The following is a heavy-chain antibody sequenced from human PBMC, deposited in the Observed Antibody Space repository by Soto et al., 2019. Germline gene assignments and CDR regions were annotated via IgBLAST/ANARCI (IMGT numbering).Heavy chain of an antibody. CDR1: GFTFSSYG. J-gene: IGHJ6*02. CDR2: ISYDGSNK. CDR3: AKRGVKTNYGMDV. Sequence: QVQLVESGGGVVQPGRSLRLSCAASGFTFSSYGMHWVRQAPGKGLEWVAFISYDGSNKYYADSVKGRFTISRDNSQNTLYLQMNSLRAEDTAVYYCAKRGVKTNYGMDVWGQGTTVTVSS. V-gene: IGHV3-30*18. D-gene: IGHD3-10*01.